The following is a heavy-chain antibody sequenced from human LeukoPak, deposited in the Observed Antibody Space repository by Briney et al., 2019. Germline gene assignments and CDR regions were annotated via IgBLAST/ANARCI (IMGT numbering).Heavy chain of an antibody. Sequence: GGSLSLSCAASGFTHISYQMNWVRQAPGKGLEGVSYLSSSGSTIYYADCVKGRFTISRHNDKNSLYLQMNSLRAEDRAVYYCARGRAWFAELYLDYWGQATLVTVSS. V-gene: IGHV3-48*03. D-gene: IGHD3-10*01. CDR2: LSSSGSTI. CDR1: GFTHISYQ. CDR3: ARGRAWFAELYLDY. J-gene: IGHJ4*02.